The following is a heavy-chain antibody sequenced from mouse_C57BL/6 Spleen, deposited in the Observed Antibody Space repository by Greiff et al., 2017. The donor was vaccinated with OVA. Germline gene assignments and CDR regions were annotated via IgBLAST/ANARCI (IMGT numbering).Heavy chain of an antibody. CDR3: VRLSYYYGSSPYSIDY. CDR2: IRSKSNNYAT. D-gene: IGHD1-1*01. V-gene: IGHV10-1*01. CDR1: GFSFNTYA. J-gene: IGHJ4*01. Sequence: EVQVVESGGGLVQPKGSLKLSCAASGFSFNTYAMNWVRQAPGKGLEWVARIRSKSNNYATYYADLVKERFTISRDDSESILYLQMNNLKTEDTAMYYYVRLSYYYGSSPYSIDYWGQGTSVTVSS.